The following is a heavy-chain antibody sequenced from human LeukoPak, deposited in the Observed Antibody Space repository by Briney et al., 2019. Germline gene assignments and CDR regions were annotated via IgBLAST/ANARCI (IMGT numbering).Heavy chain of an antibody. CDR2: ISSSGNNI. D-gene: IGHD1-26*01. CDR3: AKDREYSGSYRPGPTRYYYGMDV. J-gene: IGHJ6*02. CDR1: GFTFSSCE. Sequence: GRSLRLSCAASGFTFSSCEMNWVRQAPGKGLEWVAYISSSGNNIYYADSVKGRFTISRDNSKNTLYLQVNSLRAEDTAVFYCAKDREYSGSYRPGPTRYYYGMDVWGQGTTVSVSS. V-gene: IGHV3-48*03.